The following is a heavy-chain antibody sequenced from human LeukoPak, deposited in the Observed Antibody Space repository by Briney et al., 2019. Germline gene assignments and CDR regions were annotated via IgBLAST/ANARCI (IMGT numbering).Heavy chain of an antibody. V-gene: IGHV4-59*01. CDR1: GGSISSYY. Sequence: SETLSLTCTVSGGSISSYYWSWIRQPPGKGLEWIGYIYYSGSTNYNPSLKSRVTISVDTSKNQFSLKLSSVTAADTAVYYCARGGGIAAAAYYHYYMDVWGKGTTVTVSS. J-gene: IGHJ6*03. CDR2: IYYSGST. D-gene: IGHD6-13*01. CDR3: ARGGGIAAAAYYHYYMDV.